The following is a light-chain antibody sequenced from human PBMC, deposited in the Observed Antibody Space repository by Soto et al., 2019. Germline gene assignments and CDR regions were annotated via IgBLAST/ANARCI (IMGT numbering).Light chain of an antibody. CDR3: SSYTSSSTLV. J-gene: IGLJ2*01. Sequence: QSALTQPASVSGSPGQSITISCTGTSSDVGGYNYVSWYQQHPGKAPTLMIYDVSKRPSGVSNRFSGSKSGNTASLTICGLQAEDEGDYYCSSYTSSSTLVFGGGTKLTVL. CDR2: DVS. V-gene: IGLV2-14*01. CDR1: SSDVGGYNY.